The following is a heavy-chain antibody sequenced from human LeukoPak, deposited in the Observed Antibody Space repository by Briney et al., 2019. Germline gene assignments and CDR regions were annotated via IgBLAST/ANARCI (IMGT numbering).Heavy chain of an antibody. Sequence: GGSLRLSCAASGFTFSSYWMSWARQAPGKGLEWVANIKKDGSEKYYVDSVKGRFTISRDNAKNSLYLQMNSLRAEDTAVYYCARDINYYYYMDVWGKGTTVTVSS. V-gene: IGHV3-7*01. J-gene: IGHJ6*03. CDR3: ARDINYYYYMDV. CDR1: GFTFSSYW. CDR2: IKKDGSEK.